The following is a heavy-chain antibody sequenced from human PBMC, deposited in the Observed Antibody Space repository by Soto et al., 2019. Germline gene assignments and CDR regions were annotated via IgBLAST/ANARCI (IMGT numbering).Heavy chain of an antibody. CDR3: AGGVDYNAPCGYFGFDS. CDR1: GVSFHNFY. J-gene: IGHJ4*01. D-gene: IGHD5-18*01. CDR2: VHYSGST. V-gene: IGHV4-59*01. Sequence: PAETLSLSCKLSGVSFHNFYLLWIRQPPGKGLEWVGHVHYSGSTNYSPSLNRRASISLNTTKSQLTLRLRSVDAAVTAMYICAGGVDYNAPCGYFGFDSWGQGIPVTVSS.